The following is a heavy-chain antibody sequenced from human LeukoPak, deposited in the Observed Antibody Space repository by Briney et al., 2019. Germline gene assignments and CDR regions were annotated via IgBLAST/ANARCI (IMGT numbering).Heavy chain of an antibody. Sequence: PSETLSLTCTVSGGSISSSSYYWGWIRQPPGKGLEWIGSIYYSGSTYYNPSLKSRVTISVDTSKNQFSLKLSSVTAAGTAVYYCARSPFSYSSGAPGGNWFDPWGQGTLVTVSS. J-gene: IGHJ5*02. CDR1: GGSISSSSYY. CDR2: IYYSGST. D-gene: IGHD6-19*01. V-gene: IGHV4-39*01. CDR3: ARSPFSYSSGAPGGNWFDP.